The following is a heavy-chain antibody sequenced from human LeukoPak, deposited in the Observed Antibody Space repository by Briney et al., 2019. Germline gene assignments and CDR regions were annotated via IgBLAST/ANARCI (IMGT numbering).Heavy chain of an antibody. Sequence: GGSLRLSCAASGFTFSTYAMSWVRQAPGKGLEWVSAISGSGAGTYYADSVKGRFTISRDNSKNALYLQMNSLRAEDTAVYYCAKWSEYQLLPDDYWGQGTLVTVSS. D-gene: IGHD2-2*01. CDR1: GFTFSTYA. J-gene: IGHJ4*02. CDR2: ISGSGAGT. V-gene: IGHV3-23*01. CDR3: AKWSEYQLLPDDY.